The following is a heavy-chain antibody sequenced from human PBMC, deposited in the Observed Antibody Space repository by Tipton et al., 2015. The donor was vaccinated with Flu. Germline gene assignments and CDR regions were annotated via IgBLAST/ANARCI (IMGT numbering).Heavy chain of an antibody. V-gene: IGHV4-34*01. J-gene: IGHJ6*02. D-gene: IGHD3-22*01. CDR2: INHSGST. CDR1: GGSFSGYY. CDR3: ARGRVVVITNYYYYGMDV. Sequence: TLSLTCAVYGGSFSGYYWSWIRQPPGKGLEWIGEINHSGSTNYNPSLKSRVTISVDTSKNQFSLKLSSVTAADTAVYYCARGRVVVITNYYYYGMDVWGQGTTVTVSS.